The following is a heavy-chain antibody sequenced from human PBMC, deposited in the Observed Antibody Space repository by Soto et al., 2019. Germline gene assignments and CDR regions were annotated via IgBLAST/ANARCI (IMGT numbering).Heavy chain of an antibody. Sequence: ASVKVSCKASGYTFTSYGISWVRQAPGQGLEWMGWISAYNGNTNYAQKLQGRVTMTTDTPTSTAYMELRSLRSDDTAVYYCARDPRCSSTSCYTVGWFDPWGQGTLVTVSS. CDR1: GYTFTSYG. CDR2: ISAYNGNT. D-gene: IGHD2-2*02. J-gene: IGHJ5*02. V-gene: IGHV1-18*01. CDR3: ARDPRCSSTSCYTVGWFDP.